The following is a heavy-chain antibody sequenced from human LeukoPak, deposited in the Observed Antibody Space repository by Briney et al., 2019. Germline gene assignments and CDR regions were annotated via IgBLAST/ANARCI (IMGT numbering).Heavy chain of an antibody. D-gene: IGHD3-22*01. CDR2: VSVGGDRT. CDR1: AFNFKIYA. CDR3: AEDYDSTGLWNRPFKY. Sequence: GGSLRLSCADSAFNFKIYAMNWVRQAPGKGLEWVSLVSVGGDRTHYADSVKGRFTISRDDSKSTLYLEMNSLRVEDTAVYYCAEDYDSTGLWNRPFKYWGQGTRVTVSP. V-gene: IGHV3-23*01. J-gene: IGHJ4*02.